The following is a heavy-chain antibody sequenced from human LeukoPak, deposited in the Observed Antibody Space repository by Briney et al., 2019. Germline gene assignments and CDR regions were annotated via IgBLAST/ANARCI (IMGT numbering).Heavy chain of an antibody. V-gene: IGHV4-4*07. CDR2: MYTSGRA. J-gene: IGHJ5*02. CDR3: ARDGVYSGCYWFDP. CDR1: GGSISSYY. Sequence: SETLSLTCTVSGGSISSYYWSWIRQPAGKELEWIGRMYTSGRANYNPSLKSRVTMSVDTSKNQFSLKLSSVIAADTAVYYCARDGVYSGCYWFDPWGQGTLVTVSS. D-gene: IGHD5-12*01.